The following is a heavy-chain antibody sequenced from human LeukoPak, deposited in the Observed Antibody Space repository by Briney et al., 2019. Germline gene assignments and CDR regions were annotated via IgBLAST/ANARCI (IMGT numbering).Heavy chain of an antibody. CDR2: INWNGGST. Sequence: GGSLRLSCAASGFTFDDYGMSWVRQAPGKGLEWVFGINWNGGSTGYADSVKGRFTISRDNAKNSLYLQMNSLRAEDTALYYCARDSSSDGLGEFDYWGQGTLVTVSS. J-gene: IGHJ4*02. CDR1: GFTFDDYG. V-gene: IGHV3-20*04. D-gene: IGHD6-6*01. CDR3: ARDSSSDGLGEFDY.